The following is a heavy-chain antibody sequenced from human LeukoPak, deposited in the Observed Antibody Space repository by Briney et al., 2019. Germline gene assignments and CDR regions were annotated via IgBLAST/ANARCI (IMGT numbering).Heavy chain of an antibody. CDR1: GGSISSSSYY. V-gene: IGHV4-39*01. CDR3: ARQDVSGGSCYGY. J-gene: IGHJ4*02. Sequence: SETLSLTCTVSGGSISSSSYYWGWIRQPPGKGLEWIGSIYYSGSTYYNPSLKSRVTISVDTSKNQFSLKLSSVTAADTAVYYCARQDVSGGSCYGYWGQGTLVTVSS. D-gene: IGHD2-15*01. CDR2: IYYSGST.